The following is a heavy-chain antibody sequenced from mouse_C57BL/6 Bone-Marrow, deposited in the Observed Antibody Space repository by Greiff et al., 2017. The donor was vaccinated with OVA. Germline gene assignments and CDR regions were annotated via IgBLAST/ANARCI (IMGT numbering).Heavy chain of an antibody. V-gene: IGHV5-9-1*02. CDR2: ISSGGDYI. D-gene: IGHD2-3*01. CDR3: TRVPIYDGYYVGAMDY. CDR1: GFTFSSYA. J-gene: IGHJ4*01. Sequence: EVQVVESGEGLVKPGGSLKLSCAASGFTFSSYAMSWVRQTPEKRLEWVAYISSGGDYIYYADTVKGRFTISRDNARNTLYLQMSSLKSEDTAMYYCTRVPIYDGYYVGAMDYWGQGTSVTVSS.